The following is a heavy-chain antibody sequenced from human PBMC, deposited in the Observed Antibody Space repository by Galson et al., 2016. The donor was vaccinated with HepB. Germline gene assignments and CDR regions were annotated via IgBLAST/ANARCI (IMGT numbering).Heavy chain of an antibody. V-gene: IGHV3-48*03. CDR3: AREHRSFDV. CDR2: ISDSSSNR. Sequence: SLRLSCAGFGFNFSDHGMNWVRQVPGKGLEWVSYISDSSSNRYYRDSVQGRFTISRENAKNSVFLQMNSLRVEDTAIYYCAREHRSFDVGGQGALVTVSS. CDR1: GFNFSDHG. J-gene: IGHJ4*02.